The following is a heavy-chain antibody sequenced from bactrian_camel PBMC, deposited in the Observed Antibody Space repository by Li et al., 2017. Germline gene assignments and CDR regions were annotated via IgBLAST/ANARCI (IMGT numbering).Heavy chain of an antibody. Sequence: VQLVESGGGSVASGGSLRLSCKASGFLLEDSAMGWIRQASGKGLEWVSTINSGNTYYSDSVKGRFTISRDNAKNTVYLQLDTLKPEDTAVYYCVRDPDGGAWSFDYWGQGTQVTVS. CDR1: GFLLEDSA. CDR2: INSGNT. J-gene: IGHJ4*01. CDR3: VRDPDGGAWSFDY. V-gene: IGHV3-1*01. D-gene: IGHD6*01.